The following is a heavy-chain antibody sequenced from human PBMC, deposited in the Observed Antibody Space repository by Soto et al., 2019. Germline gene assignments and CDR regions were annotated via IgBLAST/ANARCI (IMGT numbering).Heavy chain of an antibody. CDR2: IYYSGST. Sequence: QVQLQESGPGLVKPSQTLSLTCTVSGGSISSGDYYWSWIRQPPGKGLEWIGYIYYSGSTYYNPSLKCRVTISVDTSKNHFSLKLSSVTAAYTAVYYCASAMVVTQNWFDPSRQGTLVTVSS. CDR1: GGSISSGDYY. CDR3: ASAMVVTQNWFDP. D-gene: IGHD2-21*02. J-gene: IGHJ5*02. V-gene: IGHV4-30-4*01.